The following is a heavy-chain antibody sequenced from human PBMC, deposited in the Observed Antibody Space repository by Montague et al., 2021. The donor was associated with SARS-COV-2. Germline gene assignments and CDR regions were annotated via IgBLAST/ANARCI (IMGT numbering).Heavy chain of an antibody. D-gene: IGHD3-22*01. J-gene: IGHJ5*02. V-gene: IGHV4-59*09. Sequence: SGSTNYNPSLKSRVTISVDTSKNQFSLKLSSVTAADTSVYYCARGDDMNWFEPWGQETLVNVSS. CDR2: SGST. CDR3: ARGDDMNWFEP.